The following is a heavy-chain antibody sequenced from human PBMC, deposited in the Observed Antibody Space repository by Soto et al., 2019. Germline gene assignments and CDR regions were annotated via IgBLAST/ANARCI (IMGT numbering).Heavy chain of an antibody. CDR3: TTDAPPNDYYYGMDV. Sequence: GGSLRLSCAASGFTFSNAWMSWVRQAPGKGLEWVGRIKSKTDGGTTDYAAPVKGRFTISRDDSKNTLYLQMNSLKTEDTAVYYCTTDAPPNDYYYGMDVWGQGTTVTVSS. V-gene: IGHV3-15*01. CDR1: GFTFSNAW. J-gene: IGHJ6*02. CDR2: IKSKTDGGTT.